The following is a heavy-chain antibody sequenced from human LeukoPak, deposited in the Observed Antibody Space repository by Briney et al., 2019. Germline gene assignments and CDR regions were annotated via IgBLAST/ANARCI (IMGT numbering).Heavy chain of an antibody. CDR1: GYTFTSYD. CDR2: MNPNSGNT. CDR3: AREGYSSSYYYMDV. J-gene: IGHJ6*03. D-gene: IGHD6-6*01. Sequence: GASVKVSCKASGYTFTSYDINWVRQATGQGLEWMGWMNPNSGNTGYAQKFQGRATITRNTSISTAYMELSSLRSEDTAVYYCAREGYSSSYYYMDVWGKGTTVTVSS. V-gene: IGHV1-8*03.